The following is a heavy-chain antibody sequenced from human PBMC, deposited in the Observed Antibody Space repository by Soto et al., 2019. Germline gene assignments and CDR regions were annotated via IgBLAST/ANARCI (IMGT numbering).Heavy chain of an antibody. J-gene: IGHJ3*02. CDR2: ISAYNGNT. D-gene: IGHD3-22*01. V-gene: IGHV1-18*04. CDR3: ASDGNYDSSGYYGDAFDI. CDR1: GYTFTSYG. Sequence: ASVKVSCKASGYTFTSYGISWGRHAPGQGHEWMGWISAYNGNTNYAQKRQGRVTMTKDTSTSTAYRELRSLRSDDTAVYYCASDGNYDSSGYYGDAFDIWGQGTMVTVSS.